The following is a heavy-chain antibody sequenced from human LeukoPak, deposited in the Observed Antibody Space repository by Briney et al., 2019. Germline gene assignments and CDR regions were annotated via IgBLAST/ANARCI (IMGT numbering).Heavy chain of an antibody. CDR1: GFTFSSYW. CDR2: IKQDGGDK. Sequence: GGSLRLSCAASGFTFSSYWMSWVRQAPGRGLEWVANIKQDGGDKYYVDSVKGRFTISRDNPKNSLYLQMNSLRAEDTAVYYCARIREAMATMGYYYDYWGQATLVTVSS. CDR3: ARIREAMATMGYYYDY. V-gene: IGHV3-7*01. D-gene: IGHD5-24*01. J-gene: IGHJ4*02.